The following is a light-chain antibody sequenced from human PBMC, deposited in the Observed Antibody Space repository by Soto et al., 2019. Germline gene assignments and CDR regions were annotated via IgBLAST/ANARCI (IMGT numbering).Light chain of an antibody. J-gene: IGKJ4*01. CDR3: QQRSNWPAT. Sequence: EIVLTQPPVTLSLSPGERATLYCRASQSVSSYLAGYQQNPGQAPRLLIYDASKMATGIPARFSGSGSGTDFTLTISSLEPEDFAVYYCQQRSNWPATLGGGTKVEIK. CDR2: DAS. V-gene: IGKV3-11*01. CDR1: QSVSSY.